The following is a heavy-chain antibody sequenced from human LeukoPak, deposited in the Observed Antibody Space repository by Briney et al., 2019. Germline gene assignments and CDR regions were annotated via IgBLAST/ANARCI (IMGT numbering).Heavy chain of an antibody. V-gene: IGHV3-15*01. CDR1: GFTFNKAW. D-gene: IGHD3-10*02. Sequence: GGSLRLSCAASGFTFNKAWMTSVRQAPGKGLEWVGRIKGEADGETTDYAAPVKSRFTMLRDDSKNTLYLQMNGLRAEDTAVYYCARGAWSGDYFDYWGQGTLVTVSS. CDR2: IKGEADGETT. CDR3: ARGAWSGDYFDY. J-gene: IGHJ4*02.